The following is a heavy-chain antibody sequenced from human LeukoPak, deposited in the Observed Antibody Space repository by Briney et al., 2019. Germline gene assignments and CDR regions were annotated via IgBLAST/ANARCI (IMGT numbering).Heavy chain of an antibody. J-gene: IGHJ4*02. V-gene: IGHV4-34*01. CDR1: GGSFSGYY. CDR2: INHSGST. CDR3: ARGGSYDYVWGSYRLFDY. D-gene: IGHD3-16*02. Sequence: SETLSLTCAVYGGSFSGYYWSWLRQPPGKGLEWIGEINHSGSTNYNPSLKSRVTISVDTSKNQFSLKLSSVTAADTAVYYCARGGSYDYVWGSYRLFDYWGQGTLVTVSS.